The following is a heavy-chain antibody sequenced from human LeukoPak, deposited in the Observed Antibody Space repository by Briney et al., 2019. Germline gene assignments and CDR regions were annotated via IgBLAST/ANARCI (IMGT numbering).Heavy chain of an antibody. CDR3: ARVLRYDSSGYYLDY. CDR2: INPSGGST. D-gene: IGHD3-22*01. V-gene: IGHV1-46*01. Sequence: ASVKISCKASGGTFSSYTISWVRQAPGQGLEWMGIINPSGGSTSYAQKFQGRVTMTRDTSTSTVYMELSSLRSEDTAVYYCARVLRYDSSGYYLDYWGQGTLVTVSS. CDR1: GGTFSSYT. J-gene: IGHJ4*02.